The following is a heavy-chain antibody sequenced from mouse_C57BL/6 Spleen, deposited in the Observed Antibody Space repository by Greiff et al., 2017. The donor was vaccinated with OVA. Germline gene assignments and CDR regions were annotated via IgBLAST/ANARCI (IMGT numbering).Heavy chain of an antibody. CDR3: ARDGFYGNYYFDY. CDR2: ISDGGSYT. J-gene: IGHJ2*01. D-gene: IGHD2-1*01. V-gene: IGHV5-4*01. Sequence: EVKVVESGGGLVKPGGSLKLSCAASGFTFSSYAMSWVRQTPEKRLEWVATISDGGSYTYYPDNVKGRFTISRDNAKNNLYLQMSHLKSEDTAMYYCARDGFYGNYYFDYWGQGTTLTVSS. CDR1: GFTFSSYA.